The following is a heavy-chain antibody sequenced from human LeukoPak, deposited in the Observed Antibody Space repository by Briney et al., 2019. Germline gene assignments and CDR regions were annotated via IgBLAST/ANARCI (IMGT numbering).Heavy chain of an antibody. J-gene: IGHJ4*02. CDR1: GFSFSTYG. Sequence: VGSLKLSCAASGFSFSTYGMHWVRQAPGKGLEWVAMVWYDSSGQHYADSVKGRFTISRDTSKNTLYLQMNSLRAEDTAVYFCARDSLYDDNGYYHYFDYWGQGTLVTVSS. CDR3: ARDSLYDDNGYYHYFDY. V-gene: IGHV3-33*01. D-gene: IGHD3-22*01. CDR2: VWYDSSGQ.